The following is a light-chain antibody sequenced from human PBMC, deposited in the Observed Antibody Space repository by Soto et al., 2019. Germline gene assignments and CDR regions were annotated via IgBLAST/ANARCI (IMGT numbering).Light chain of an antibody. V-gene: IGLV1-47*01. Sequence: QSVLTQPPSASGTPGQRVSISCSGSFTNIGSNYVYWYQQLPGTAPKLLIYRDNQRPSGVPDRFSGSKSGTSASLAISGLRSDVEAADYCAAWDEGLSGVVFGGGTKLTV. J-gene: IGLJ2*01. CDR3: AAWDEGLSGVV. CDR2: RDN. CDR1: FTNIGSNY.